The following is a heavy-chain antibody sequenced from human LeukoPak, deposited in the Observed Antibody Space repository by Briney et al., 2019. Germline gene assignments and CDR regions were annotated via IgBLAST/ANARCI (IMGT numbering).Heavy chain of an antibody. V-gene: IGHV3-21*01. J-gene: IGHJ6*03. CDR3: ASNPTSRYYFYMDV. CDR1: GFTFSSYS. Sequence: GGSLRLSCAASGFTFSSYSMNWVRQAPGKGLEWVSSITSSSSYMYYADSVKGRFTISRDNAKNSLYLQMNSLRAEDTAVYYCASNPTSRYYFYMDVWGKGTTVTISS. D-gene: IGHD5-12*01. CDR2: ITSSSSYM.